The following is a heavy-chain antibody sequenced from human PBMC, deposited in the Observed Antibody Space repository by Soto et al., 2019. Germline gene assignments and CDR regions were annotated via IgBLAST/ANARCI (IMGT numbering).Heavy chain of an antibody. V-gene: IGHV4-30-2*06. CDR3: ARAFYGVDL. CDR2: IYQGGSA. Sequence: QFLTCPFADGYITKGGYSLIWIRQSPGQGLEWIGYIYQGGSAYYNPSLTTRVTILVDRSNNQFSLNLTSVTAADTAVYYCARAFYGVDLWGQGTTVTVSS. CDR1: DGYITKGGYS. J-gene: IGHJ6*02.